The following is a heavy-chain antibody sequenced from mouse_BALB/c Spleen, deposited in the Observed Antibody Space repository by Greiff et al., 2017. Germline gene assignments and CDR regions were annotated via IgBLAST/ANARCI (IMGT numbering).Heavy chain of an antibody. Sequence: EVMLVESGGGLVKPGGSLKLSCAASGFTFSSYAMSWVRQTPEKRLEWVASISSGGSTYYPDSVKGRFTISRDNARNILYLQMSSLRSEDTAMYYCARGDEYYAMDYWGQGTSVTVSS. CDR1: GFTFSSYA. CDR3: ARGDEYYAMDY. V-gene: IGHV5-6-5*01. CDR2: ISSGGST. J-gene: IGHJ4*01.